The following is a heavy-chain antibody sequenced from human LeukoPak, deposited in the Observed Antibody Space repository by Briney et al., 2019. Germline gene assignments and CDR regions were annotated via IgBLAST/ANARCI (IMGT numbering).Heavy chain of an antibody. V-gene: IGHV4-39*01. Sequence: PSETLSLTCTVSGGSISSSSYYWGWIRQPPGKGLEWIGSIYYSGSTYYNPSLKSRVTISVDTSKNQFSLKLSSVTAADTAVYYCARGTNWNYYRWGQGTLVTVSS. CDR2: IYYSGST. D-gene: IGHD1-7*01. J-gene: IGHJ4*02. CDR3: ARGTNWNYYR. CDR1: GGSISSSSYY.